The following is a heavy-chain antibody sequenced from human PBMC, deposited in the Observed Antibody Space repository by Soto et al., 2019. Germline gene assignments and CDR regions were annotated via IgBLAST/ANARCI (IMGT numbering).Heavy chain of an antibody. CDR3: ARAYAMWDYFDY. V-gene: IGHV3-48*03. CDR1: GFTFSSYE. J-gene: IGHJ4*02. CDR2: ISSSGSTI. Sequence: EVQLVESGGGLVQPGGSLRLSCAASGFTFSSYEMNWVRQAPGKGLEWVSYISSSGSTIYYADSVKGRFTISRDNAKNSLYLQMNSLRAEDTAVYYCARAYAMWDYFDYWGQGTLVTVSS. D-gene: IGHD1-26*01.